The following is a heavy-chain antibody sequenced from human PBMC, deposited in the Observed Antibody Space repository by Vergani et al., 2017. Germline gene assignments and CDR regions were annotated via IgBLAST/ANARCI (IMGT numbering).Heavy chain of an antibody. J-gene: IGHJ4*02. D-gene: IGHD6-19*01. CDR2: IKQDGSEK. CDR1: GFSFGDYA. Sequence: EVQLVESGGGLVPPGRSLRLSCAASGFSFGDYAMTWVRQAPGKGLEWVANIKQDGSEKYYVDSVKGRFTISRDNAKNSLYLQMNSLRAEDTAVYYCARVKSGWAIFDYWGQGTLVTVSS. V-gene: IGHV3-7*01. CDR3: ARVKSGWAIFDY.